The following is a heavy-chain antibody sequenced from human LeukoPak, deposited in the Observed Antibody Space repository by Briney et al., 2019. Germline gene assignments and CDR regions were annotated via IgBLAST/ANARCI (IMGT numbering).Heavy chain of an antibody. CDR1: GFTASTNY. Sequence: GGSLRLSCAASGFTASTNYMSWVRQAPGKGLEWVSLIYSGGSTHYADSVRGRFTISRDNSKNTLFLQMNSLRDEDTAVYYCARVQDYNYGMDVWGQGTTVTVSS. CDR2: IYSGGST. J-gene: IGHJ6*02. V-gene: IGHV3-66*01. CDR3: ARVQDYNYGMDV.